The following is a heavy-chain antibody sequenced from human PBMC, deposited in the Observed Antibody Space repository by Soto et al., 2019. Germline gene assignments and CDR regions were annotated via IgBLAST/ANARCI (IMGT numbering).Heavy chain of an antibody. CDR1: GFTFSSYG. V-gene: IGHV3-33*01. CDR2: IWYDGSNK. CDR3: ARDANYYGSGGEDY. J-gene: IGHJ4*02. D-gene: IGHD3-10*01. Sequence: QVQLVESGGGVVQPGRSLRLSCATSGFTFSSYGMHWVRQAPGKGLEWVAVIWYDGSNKYYADSVKGRFTISRDNXXNTVYLQMNSLRAEDTAVYYCARDANYYGSGGEDYWGQGTLVTVSS.